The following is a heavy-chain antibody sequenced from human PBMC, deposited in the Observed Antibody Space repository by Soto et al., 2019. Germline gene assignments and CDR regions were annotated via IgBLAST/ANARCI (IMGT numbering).Heavy chain of an antibody. CDR3: VKPGGAEGGGWHFDY. CDR1: GFTSNNYA. J-gene: IGHJ4*02. Sequence: EVQLLESGGGLVQPGGSLRLSCAASGFTSNNYAMSWVRQAPGKGLEWVSGITGGGSTTYYADSVKGQFTISRDNSKKAVVRQRNTRRAAAAAVYFWVKPGGAEGGGWHFDYWGQGTLVTVSS. D-gene: IGHD6-19*01. CDR2: ITGGGSTT. V-gene: IGHV3-23*01.